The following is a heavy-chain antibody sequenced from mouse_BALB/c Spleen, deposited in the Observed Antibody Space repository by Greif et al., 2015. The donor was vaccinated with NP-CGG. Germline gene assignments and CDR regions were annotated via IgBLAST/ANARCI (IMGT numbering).Heavy chain of an antibody. Sequence: EVKLEESGGGLVKPGGSLKLSCAASGFTFSSYAMSWVRQTPEKRLEWVASISSGGSTYYPDSVKGRFTISRDNARNILYLQMSSLRSEDTAMYYCASLYYGQGRPYAMDYWGQGTSVTVSS. J-gene: IGHJ4*01. CDR2: ISSGGST. V-gene: IGHV5-6-5*01. CDR1: GFTFSSYA. D-gene: IGHD1-2*01. CDR3: ASLYYGQGRPYAMDY.